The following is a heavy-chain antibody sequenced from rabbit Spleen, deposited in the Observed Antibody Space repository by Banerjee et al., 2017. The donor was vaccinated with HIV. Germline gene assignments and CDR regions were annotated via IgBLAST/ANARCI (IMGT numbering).Heavy chain of an antibody. J-gene: IGHJ4*01. CDR2: INASTGKP. V-gene: IGHV1S45*01. Sequence: QEQLVESGGGLVQPEGSLTLTCKASGFSFSDRDVMCWVRQAPGKGLQWIACINASTGKPVYATWASGRFTISRTSSTTVTLRMTSLTAADRATYFCASADNVGGAYPKFFNFWGPGTLVTVS. D-gene: IGHD6-1*01. CDR3: ASADNVGGAYPKFFNF. CDR1: GFSFSDRDV.